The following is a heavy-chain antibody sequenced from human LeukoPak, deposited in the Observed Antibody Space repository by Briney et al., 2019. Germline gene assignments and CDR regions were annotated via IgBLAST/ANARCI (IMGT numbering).Heavy chain of an antibody. V-gene: IGHV3-33*01. CDR2: IWYDGSNK. D-gene: IGHD6-13*01. J-gene: IGHJ4*02. CDR3: ARAKEAGGPILTAAAGTGELDY. Sequence: GGSLRLSCAASGFTFSSYGMHWVRQAPGKGLEWVAVIWYDGSNKYYADSVKGRFTISRDNSKNTLYLQMNSLRAEDTAVYYCARAKEAGGPILTAAAGTGELDYWGQGTLVTVSS. CDR1: GFTFSSYG.